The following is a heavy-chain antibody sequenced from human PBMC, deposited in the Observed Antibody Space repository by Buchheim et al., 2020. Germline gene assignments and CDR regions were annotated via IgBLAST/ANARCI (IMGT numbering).Heavy chain of an antibody. CDR3: ARAGGSGSHFLNYYYYYMDV. J-gene: IGHJ6*03. V-gene: IGHV3-7*05. D-gene: IGHD3-10*01. CDR1: GFTFSSYW. Sequence: EVQLVESGGGLVQPGGSLRLSCAASGFTFSSYWMSWVRQAPGKGLEWVANIKQDGSEKYYVDSVKGRFTISRDNAKNSLYLQMNSLRGEDTALYYCARAGGSGSHFLNYYYYYMDVWGKGTT. CDR2: IKQDGSEK.